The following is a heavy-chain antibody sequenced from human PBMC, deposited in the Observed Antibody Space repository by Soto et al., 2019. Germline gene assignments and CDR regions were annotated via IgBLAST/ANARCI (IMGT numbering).Heavy chain of an antibody. CDR1: GFTFSSYA. Sequence: EVQLVESGGGLVQPGGSLRLSCAASGFTFSSYAMSWVRQAPGKGLEGVSAISGSGGSTYYADSVKGRFTISRDNSKNTLYLQMNSLRAEDTAVYYCASPGHYDSSGISTFDYWGQGTLVTVSS. CDR2: ISGSGGST. V-gene: IGHV3-23*04. J-gene: IGHJ4*02. CDR3: ASPGHYDSSGISTFDY. D-gene: IGHD3-22*01.